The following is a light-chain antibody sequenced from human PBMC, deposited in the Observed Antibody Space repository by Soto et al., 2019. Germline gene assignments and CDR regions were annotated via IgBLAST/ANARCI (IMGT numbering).Light chain of an antibody. V-gene: IGKV3-20*01. J-gene: IGKJ5*01. CDR1: QTIRGTY. Sequence: EIVLTQSPGTLSLSPGERATLSCRASQTIRGTYLAWYQQTPAQAPRLLIYAASSRATGIPDRYSGIGSGEHFTLTSSRLEHEDVAGYYCQQHGRSPSTLGQGTRLKIK. CDR2: AAS. CDR3: QQHGRSPST.